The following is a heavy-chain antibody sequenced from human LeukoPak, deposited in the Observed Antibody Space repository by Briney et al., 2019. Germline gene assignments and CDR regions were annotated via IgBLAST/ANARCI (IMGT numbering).Heavy chain of an antibody. J-gene: IGHJ4*02. CDR2: IKQDGGEK. D-gene: IGHD5-18*01. CDR1: GFTFSSYW. Sequence: GGSLRLSCAASGFTFSSYWMNWVRQAPGKGLERVANIKQDGGEKNYVDSVKGRFTISRDNAKNSLYLQMNSLRAEDTAVYYCARKAYSSGVFDYWGQGTLVTVSS. CDR3: ARKAYSSGVFDY. V-gene: IGHV3-7*01.